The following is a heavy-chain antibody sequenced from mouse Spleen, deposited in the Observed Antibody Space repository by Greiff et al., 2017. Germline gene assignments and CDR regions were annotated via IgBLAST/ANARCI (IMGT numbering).Heavy chain of an antibody. D-gene: IGHD1-1*01. V-gene: IGHV1-59*01. CDR1: GYTFTSYW. J-gene: IGHJ2*01. CDR2: IDPSDSYT. Sequence: QVQLQQPGAELVRPGTSVKLSCKASGYTFTSYWMHWVKQRPGQGLEWIGVIDPSDSYTNYNQKFKGKATLTVDTSSSTAYMQLSSLTSEDSAVYYCARSGLYGSSWGYFDYWGQGTTLTVSS. CDR3: ARSGLYGSSWGYFDY.